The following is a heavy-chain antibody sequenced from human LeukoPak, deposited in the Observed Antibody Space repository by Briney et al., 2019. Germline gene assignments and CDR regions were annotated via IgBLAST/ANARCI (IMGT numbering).Heavy chain of an antibody. D-gene: IGHD6-13*01. CDR3: AKGRVSPSQN. CDR1: GFTFSSYA. CDR2: ISYDGSNK. J-gene: IGHJ4*02. V-gene: IGHV3-30*18. Sequence: GGSLRLSCAASGFTFSSYAMSWVRQAPGKGLEWVAVISYDGSNKYYADSVKGRFTISRDNSKNTLYLQMNSLRAEDTAVYYCAKGRVSPSQNWGQGTLVTVSS.